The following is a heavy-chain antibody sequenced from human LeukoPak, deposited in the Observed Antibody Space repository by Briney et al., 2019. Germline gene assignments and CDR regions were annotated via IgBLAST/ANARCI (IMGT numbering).Heavy chain of an antibody. V-gene: IGHV1-46*01. D-gene: IGHD3-10*01. Sequence: ASVKVSCKASGYTFTSYYMHWVRQAPGQGLEWMGIINPSGGSTSYAQKFQGRVTMTRDTSTSTVYMELSSLRSDDTAVYYCARDRITMVRGAYNWFDPWGQGTLVTVSS. CDR1: GYTFTSYY. CDR2: INPSGGST. CDR3: ARDRITMVRGAYNWFDP. J-gene: IGHJ5*02.